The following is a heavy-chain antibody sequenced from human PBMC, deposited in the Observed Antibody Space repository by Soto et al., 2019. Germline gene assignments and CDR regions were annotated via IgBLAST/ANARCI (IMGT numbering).Heavy chain of an antibody. Sequence: QVQLVESGGGVVQPGRSLRLSCAASGFTFSSYGMHWVRQAPGKGLEWVAVISYDGSNKYYADSVKGRFTISRDNSKNTLYLQMNSLRAEDTAVYYCAKDRSIAVAALDYYYYGMDVWGQGTTVTVSS. CDR2: ISYDGSNK. CDR1: GFTFSSYG. D-gene: IGHD6-19*01. CDR3: AKDRSIAVAALDYYYYGMDV. J-gene: IGHJ6*02. V-gene: IGHV3-30*18.